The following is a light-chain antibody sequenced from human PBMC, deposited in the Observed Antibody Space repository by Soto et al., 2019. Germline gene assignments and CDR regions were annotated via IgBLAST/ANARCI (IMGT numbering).Light chain of an antibody. J-gene: IGKJ1*01. CDR1: QSLVYSDGNTY. V-gene: IGKV2-24*01. CDR2: QVS. Sequence: VLTQTPLSSPVTLGQPASISCRSSQSLVYSDGNTYLSWLQQRPGQPPRLLIYQVSNRFSGVPDRCSGSGAGTSFTLKISRVEAEDVGVYSCIQFSHFPRTFGQGTKVEIK. CDR3: IQFSHFPRT.